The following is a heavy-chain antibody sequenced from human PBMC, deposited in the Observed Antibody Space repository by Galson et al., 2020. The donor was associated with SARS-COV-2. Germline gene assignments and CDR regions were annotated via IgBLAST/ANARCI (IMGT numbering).Heavy chain of an antibody. D-gene: IGHD5-12*01. Sequence: SGPTLVKPTQTLTLTCTLSGFSLSGSGVGVGWIRQPPGKALEWLALIYGDDDKRYSPSLKSRLTITKDTSTKLVVLRMTNMDPVDTATYYCAHHGSREHFDSWGQGTLVTVAS. V-gene: IGHV2-5*02. CDR3: AHHGSREHFDS. J-gene: IGHJ4*02. CDR2: IYGDDDK. CDR1: GFSLSGSGVG.